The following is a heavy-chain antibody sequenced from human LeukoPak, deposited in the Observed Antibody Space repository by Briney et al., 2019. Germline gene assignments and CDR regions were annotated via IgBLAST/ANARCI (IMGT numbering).Heavy chain of an antibody. Sequence: GGSLRLSCAASGFTFSSYAMSWVRQAPGKGLEWVSAISGSGGSTYYADSVKGRLTISRDNSKNTLYLQMSSLRAEDTALYYCAKESGIPHHYFDYWGQGTLVTVSS. CDR3: AKESGIPHHYFDY. V-gene: IGHV3-23*01. CDR2: ISGSGGST. CDR1: GFTFSSYA. D-gene: IGHD5-18*01. J-gene: IGHJ4*02.